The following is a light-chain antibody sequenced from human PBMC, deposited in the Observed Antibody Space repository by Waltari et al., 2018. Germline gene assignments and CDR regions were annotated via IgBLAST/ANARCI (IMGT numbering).Light chain of an antibody. CDR3: QSYDSSLSGFV. CDR2: GNT. V-gene: IGLV1-40*01. J-gene: IGLJ1*01. Sequence: QSVLTQPPSVSGAPGQRVTISCTGSSSNIGASYDVPWDHQFPGTAPKLLNYGNTNRPSGVPDRISGSKSGTSASLAITGLQADDEADYYCQSYDSSLSGFVFGTGTTVTVL. CDR1: SSNIGASYD.